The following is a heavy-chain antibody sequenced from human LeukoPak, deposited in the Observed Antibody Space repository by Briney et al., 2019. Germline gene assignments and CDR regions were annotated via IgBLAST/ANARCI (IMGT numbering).Heavy chain of an antibody. CDR3: ARGDTGPTYNSNWYEADY. J-gene: IGHJ4*02. CDR2: INANTGNP. V-gene: IGHV7-4-1*02. CDR1: GYTFTNYA. Sequence: ASVKVSCKASGYTFTNYAINWVRQAPGKGLEWMGWINANTGNPTYALGFTGRFVLSLDTSVSTAYLQISSLKAEDTAVYYCARGDTGPTYNSNWYEADYWGQGTLVTVSS. D-gene: IGHD6-13*01.